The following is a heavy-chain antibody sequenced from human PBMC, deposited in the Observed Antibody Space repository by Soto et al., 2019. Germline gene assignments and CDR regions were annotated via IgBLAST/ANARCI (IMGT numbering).Heavy chain of an antibody. CDR3: AKGSDIAVPIYYCDM. Sequence: GSLRLSCAASGFTFGSYAMSWVRQAPGKGLEWVSSMNGGGGSTYYAESVQGRFTISRDNSKNTLYLQMNSLRVEDTAVYYCAKGSDIAVPIYYCDMWGQGSRVTVSS. V-gene: IGHV3-23*01. CDR2: MNGGGGST. CDR1: GFTFGSYA. J-gene: IGHJ4*02. D-gene: IGHD2-21*01.